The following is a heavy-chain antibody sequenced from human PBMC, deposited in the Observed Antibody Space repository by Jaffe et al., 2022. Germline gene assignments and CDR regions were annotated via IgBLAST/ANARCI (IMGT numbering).Heavy chain of an antibody. CDR2: ISNSGSST. CDR1: GFTFSSYE. V-gene: IGHV3-48*03. J-gene: IGHJ4*02. CDR3: ASKMAY. Sequence: EVQVVESGGGLVQPGGSLRLSCAASGFTFSSYEMNWVRQAPGKGLEWVSYISNSGSSTYYADSVKGRFTISRDNAKNALYLQMNSLRAEDTAVYYCASKMAYWGQGTLVTVSS.